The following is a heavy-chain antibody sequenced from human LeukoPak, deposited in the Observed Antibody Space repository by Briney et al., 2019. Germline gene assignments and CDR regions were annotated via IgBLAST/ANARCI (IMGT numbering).Heavy chain of an antibody. CDR1: GFTFSDYY. J-gene: IGHJ5*02. CDR2: ISSSGSTI. CDR3: ARAYFRTYYYDSSGLNWFDP. D-gene: IGHD3-22*01. V-gene: IGHV3-11*01. Sequence: GGSLRLSCAASGFTFSDYYMSWIRQAPGKGLEWVSYISSSGSTIYYADSVKGRFTISRDNAKNSLYLQMNSLRAEDTAVYYCARAYFRTYYYDSSGLNWFDPWGQGTLVTVSS.